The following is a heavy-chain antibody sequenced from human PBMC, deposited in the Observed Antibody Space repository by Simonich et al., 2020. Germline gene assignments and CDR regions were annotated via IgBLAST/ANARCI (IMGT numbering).Heavy chain of an antibody. CDR2: ISGSGGST. CDR1: GFTFSSYA. D-gene: IGHD3-22*01. J-gene: IGHJ3*02. CDR3: PKDLGERITMIVVVIDAFDI. V-gene: IGHV3-23*01. Sequence: GGGLVQPGVSLRLSCAASGFTFSSYAMSWVRQAPGKGVEWGSAISGSGGSTYSADSVKVRFTISRDNAKHTLYLQMNSLRAEDTAVYYCPKDLGERITMIVVVIDAFDIWGQGTMVTVSS.